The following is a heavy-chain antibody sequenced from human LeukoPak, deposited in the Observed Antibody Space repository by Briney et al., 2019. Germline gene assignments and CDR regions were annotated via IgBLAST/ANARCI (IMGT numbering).Heavy chain of an antibody. J-gene: IGHJ3*02. D-gene: IGHD2-21*02. CDR2: ISVINNANT. CDR1: GYTFSSYG. V-gene: IGHV1-18*01. CDR3: SREFPFCGADCFSGVFDI. Sequence: ASVKVSCKASGYTFSSYGINWVRQAPGQGLEWMGWISVINNANTRYAQNFQGRLTMTTDASTTTAYMELRSLRSDDTAVYYCSREFPFCGADCFSGVFDIWGQGTMVTVS.